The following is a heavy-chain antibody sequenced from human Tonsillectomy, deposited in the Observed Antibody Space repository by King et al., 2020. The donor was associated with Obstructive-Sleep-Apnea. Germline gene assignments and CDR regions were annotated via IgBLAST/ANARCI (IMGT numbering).Heavy chain of an antibody. D-gene: IGHD4-17*01. CDR3: ARDQTTVTNQVDY. Sequence: VQLVESGGGVVQPGRSLRLSCAASGFTFSSYGMHWVRQAPGKGLEWVAVIWYDGSNRYYADSVKGRFTISRDNSKNTLYLQMNSLRDEDTAVYYCARDQTTVTNQVDYWGQGTLVTVSS. V-gene: IGHV3-33*01. CDR1: GFTFSSYG. J-gene: IGHJ4*02. CDR2: IWYDGSNR.